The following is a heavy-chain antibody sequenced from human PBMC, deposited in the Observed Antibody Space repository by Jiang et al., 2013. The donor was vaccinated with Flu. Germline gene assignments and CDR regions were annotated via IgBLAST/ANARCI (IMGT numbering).Heavy chain of an antibody. CDR3: GQLNY. Sequence: SGAEVKKPGASVKVSCKASGYTFTRFSLHWVRQAPGQGLEWVGMINSTTYTQKFQGRVTMTSDTSTSTVYMEMNSLRSEDSAIYYCGQLNYWGQGTLVTVSS. D-gene: IGHD6-19*01. CDR1: GYTFTRFS. J-gene: IGHJ4*02. V-gene: IGHV1-46*01. CDR2: INST.